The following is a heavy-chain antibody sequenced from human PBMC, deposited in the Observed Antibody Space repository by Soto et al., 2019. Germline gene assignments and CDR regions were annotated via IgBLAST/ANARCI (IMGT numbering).Heavy chain of an antibody. CDR1: CGSFGDYD. CDR3: ARQEPYYYDSSGYYFDY. D-gene: IGHD3-22*01. CDR2: INHSGST. J-gene: IGHJ4*02. Sequence: LLTMRLTWAVDCGSFGDYDWSWFLQPPSKGLEWMGEINHSGSTNYNPSTKSRVTISVDTSKNQFSLKLSSVTAADTAVYYCARQEPYYYDSSGYYFDYWGKGTLVTVSP. V-gene: IGHV4-34*01.